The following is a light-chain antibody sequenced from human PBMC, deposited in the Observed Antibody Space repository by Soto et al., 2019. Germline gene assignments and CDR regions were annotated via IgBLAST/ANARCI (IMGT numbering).Light chain of an antibody. J-gene: IGKJ1*01. Sequence: TLSSFPGDRVTLSCRASQYINTRLAWYQHRPGQAPRLLIYQTSIRAAGIPARFSASGSGTDFTLTISDVQPEDFALYYCHQRQSWPRTFGQGTKVDIK. CDR3: HQRQSWPRT. CDR1: QYINTR. V-gene: IGKV3-11*01. CDR2: QTS.